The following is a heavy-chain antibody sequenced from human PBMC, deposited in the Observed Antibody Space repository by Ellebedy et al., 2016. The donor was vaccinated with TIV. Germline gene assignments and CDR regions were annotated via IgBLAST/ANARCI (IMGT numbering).Heavy chain of an antibody. CDR2: INHNGST. D-gene: IGHD2-15*01. Sequence: MPSETLSLTCAVYIGSFGGYSWNRIRQLPGRGLEWIGEINHNGSTKYHPSLESRFTISLATSKNHFSLNLTAVTAADTAVYYCARGGRRTVTGGPVFDYWGQGDLITVSS. V-gene: IGHV4-34*01. J-gene: IGHJ4*02. CDR3: ARGGRRTVTGGPVFDY. CDR1: IGSFGGYS.